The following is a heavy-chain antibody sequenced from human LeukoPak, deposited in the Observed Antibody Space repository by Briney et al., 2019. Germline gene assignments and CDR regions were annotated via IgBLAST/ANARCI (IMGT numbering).Heavy chain of an antibody. Sequence: SETLSLTCSVSGGSTSSHNHHSDWIRQPPGNGLEWIGSIHHSGLTYPNPSLRRRLTLSEDMSKNHFSLNLSSVTAADTAVYYGARGGNSFDSWGPGTLVTVSS. CDR2: IHHSGLT. CDR3: ARGGNSFDS. D-gene: IGHD1-26*01. J-gene: IGHJ4*02. CDR1: GGSTSSHNHH. V-gene: IGHV4-39*02.